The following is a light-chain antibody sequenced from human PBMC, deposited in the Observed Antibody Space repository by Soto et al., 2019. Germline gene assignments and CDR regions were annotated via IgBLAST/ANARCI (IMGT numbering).Light chain of an antibody. CDR2: KAS. CDR3: QQYNSYSRT. Sequence: PITQSPSTLSASVGARVTITCRASQSISSWLAWYQQKQGKAPKLLIYKASSLESGVPSRFRGSGSGTEFTITISSLQPDDVATYYCQQYNSYSRTFGQGTKVDIK. J-gene: IGKJ1*01. V-gene: IGKV1-5*03. CDR1: QSISSW.